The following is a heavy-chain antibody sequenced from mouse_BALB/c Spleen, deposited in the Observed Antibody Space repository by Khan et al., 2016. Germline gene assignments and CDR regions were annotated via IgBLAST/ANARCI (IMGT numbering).Heavy chain of an antibody. J-gene: IGHJ2*01. CDR1: GDSITSGY. CDR3: STYDGYLFDY. D-gene: IGHD2-3*01. V-gene: IGHV3-8*02. Sequence: EVQLQESGPSLVKPSQTLSLTCSVTGDSITSGYWNWIRKFPGNNFEYMGYISYSGTTYYNPPLKSRISITRDTSKNQFYLQLNSVTAEDTATYYCSTYDGYLFDYWGQGTTLTVSS. CDR2: ISYSGTT.